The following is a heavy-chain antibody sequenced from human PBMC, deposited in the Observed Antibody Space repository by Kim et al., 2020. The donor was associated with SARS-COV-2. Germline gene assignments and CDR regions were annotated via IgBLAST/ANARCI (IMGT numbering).Heavy chain of an antibody. V-gene: IGHV4-39*01. D-gene: IGHD6-13*01. J-gene: IGHJ4*02. CDR3: TSWGIAAEGEDY. Sequence: YYNPSLKSRVTISVDTSKNQFSLKLSSVTAADTAVYYCTSWGIAAEGEDYWGQGTLVTVSS.